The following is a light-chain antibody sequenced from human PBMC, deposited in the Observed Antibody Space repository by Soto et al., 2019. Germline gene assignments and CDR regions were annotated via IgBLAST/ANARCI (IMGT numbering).Light chain of an antibody. Sequence: ILVTQSPSILSVSQAESVTLSCRASQSVISNLAWYQQKLGQVPRLLIYGASTRASGIPARFSGSGSGTEFFLTISSLQSEDFAVYYCQYYNNWLGAFGGGTKVDIK. V-gene: IGKV3-15*01. J-gene: IGKJ4*01. CDR1: QSVISN. CDR2: GAS. CDR3: QYYNNWLGA.